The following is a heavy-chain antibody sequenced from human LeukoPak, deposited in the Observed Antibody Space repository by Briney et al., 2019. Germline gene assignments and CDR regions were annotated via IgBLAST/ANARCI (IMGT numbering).Heavy chain of an antibody. CDR3: ARDEYRGTYYYDSSGYLGPDY. Sequence: GGSLRLSCAASGFTFSSYSMNWVRQAPGEGLEWVSSISSSSSYIYYADSVKGRFTISRDNAKNSLYLQMNSLRAEDTAVYYCARDEYRGTYYYDSSGYLGPDYWGQGTLVTVSS. CDR2: ISSSSSYI. CDR1: GFTFSSYS. D-gene: IGHD3-22*01. J-gene: IGHJ4*02. V-gene: IGHV3-21*01.